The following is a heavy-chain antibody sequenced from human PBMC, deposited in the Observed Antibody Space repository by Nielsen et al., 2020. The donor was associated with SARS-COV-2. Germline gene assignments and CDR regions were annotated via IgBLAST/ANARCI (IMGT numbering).Heavy chain of an antibody. CDR2: IYFTGRT. D-gene: IGHD5-12*01. V-gene: IGHV4-31*03. CDR3: AREASGYDHYKYGMDV. J-gene: IGHJ6*02. Sequence: LRLSCTPPGASISSGGCSGSWIRQHPGKGLEWIGYIYFTGRTSYNPSLKSRVAMSVDTSKNQFSLDLKSVTAADTAVYYCAREASGYDHYKYGMDVWGLGATVTVSS. CDR1: GASISSGGCS.